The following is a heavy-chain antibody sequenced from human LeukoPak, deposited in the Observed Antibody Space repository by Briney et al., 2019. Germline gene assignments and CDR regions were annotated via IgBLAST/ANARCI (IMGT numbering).Heavy chain of an antibody. J-gene: IGHJ4*02. CDR3: ARASGYSGYDPFDY. V-gene: IGHV3-53*01. CDR1: GLTVSSNH. CDR2: IYSGGDT. Sequence: GGSLRLSCAASGLTVSSNHMSWVRQAPGKGLEWVSVIYSGGDTYYADSVKGRFTISRDNSKNTLYLQMNTLRAEDTAVYYCARASGYSGYDPFDYWGQGTLVTVSS. D-gene: IGHD5-12*01.